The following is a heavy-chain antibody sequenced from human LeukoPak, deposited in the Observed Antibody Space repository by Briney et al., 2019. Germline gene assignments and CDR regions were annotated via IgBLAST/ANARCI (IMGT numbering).Heavy chain of an antibody. CDR2: ISSSSSYI. CDR3: APWVRGWDEELDV. D-gene: IGHD6-19*01. V-gene: IGHV3-21*01. CDR1: GFTFSSYS. Sequence: GGSLRLSCAASGFTFSSYSMNWVRQAPGKGLEWVSSISSSSSYIYYADSVKGRFTISRDNAKNSLYLQMNSLRAEDTAVYYCAPWVRGWDEELDVWGQGTTVTVSS. J-gene: IGHJ6*02.